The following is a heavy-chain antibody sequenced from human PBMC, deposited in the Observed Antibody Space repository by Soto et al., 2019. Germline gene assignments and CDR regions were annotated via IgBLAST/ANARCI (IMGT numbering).Heavy chain of an antibody. CDR3: ARPSAAATNSYYYYYGMDV. D-gene: IGHD6-13*01. J-gene: IGHJ6*02. Sequence: SETLSLTCTVSGGSISSSSYYWGWIRQPPGKGLEWIGSIYYSGSTYYNPSLKGRVTISVDTSKNQFSLKLSSVTAADTAVYYCARPSAAATNSYYYYYGMDVWGQGTTVTVSS. V-gene: IGHV4-39*01. CDR2: IYYSGST. CDR1: GGSISSSSYY.